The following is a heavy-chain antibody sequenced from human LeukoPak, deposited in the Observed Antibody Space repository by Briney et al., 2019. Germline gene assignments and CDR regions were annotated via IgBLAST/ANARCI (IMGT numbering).Heavy chain of an antibody. CDR2: MYYTGTT. CDR3: ARDGAVAGIGGYYYYHYMDV. V-gene: IGHV4-59*13. Sequence: SETLSLTCAVSGGSITTYSWSWIRQPPGKGLEWIGYMYYTGTTNYNPSLKSRVTISRDTSKNQLSLKLSSVTAADTAVYYCARDGAVAGIGGYYYYHYMDVWGKETTVTVSS. D-gene: IGHD6-19*01. CDR1: GGSITTYS. J-gene: IGHJ6*03.